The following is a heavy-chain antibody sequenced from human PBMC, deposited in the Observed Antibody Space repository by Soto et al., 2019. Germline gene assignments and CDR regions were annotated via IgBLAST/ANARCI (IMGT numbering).Heavy chain of an antibody. Sequence: VQLVESGGGVVQPGRSLRLSCAASGFTFRSYGMHWVRQAPGKGLEWVAVISYEGSNEFYADSVKGRLTISRDNSKNTLYLQMNSLSPEDTAVYFCAKDKGSSTSYFDFWGRGALVTVSS. D-gene: IGHD1-26*01. J-gene: IGHJ4*02. CDR2: ISYEGSNE. V-gene: IGHV3-30*18. CDR1: GFTFRSYG. CDR3: AKDKGSSTSYFDF.